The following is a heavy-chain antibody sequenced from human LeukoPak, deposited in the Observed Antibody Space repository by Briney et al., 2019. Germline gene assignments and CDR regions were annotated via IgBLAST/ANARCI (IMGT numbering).Heavy chain of an antibody. CDR2: ISSSSSYI. CDR1: GFTFSSYS. Sequence: GGSLRLSCAASGFTFSSYSMNWVRQAPGKGLEWVSSISSSSSYIYYADSVKGQFTISRDNAKNSLYLQMNSLRAEDTAVYYCARDHYGSGIFDYWGQGTLVTVSS. V-gene: IGHV3-21*01. D-gene: IGHD3-10*01. CDR3: ARDHYGSGIFDY. J-gene: IGHJ4*02.